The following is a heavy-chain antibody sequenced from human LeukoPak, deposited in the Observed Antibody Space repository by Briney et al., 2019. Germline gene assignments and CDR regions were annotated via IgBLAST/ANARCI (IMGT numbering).Heavy chain of an antibody. V-gene: IGHV3-23*01. CDR2: LSGSGSST. Sequence: QPGGSLRLSCVASGFIFNKHAMSWVRQAPGKGLEWVSGLSGSGSSTDYADSVKGRFTISRDNAKNSLYLQMNSLRAEDTAVYYCARVEVAAAGTGDYWGQGALVTVSS. J-gene: IGHJ4*02. D-gene: IGHD6-13*01. CDR3: ARVEVAAAGTGDY. CDR1: GFIFNKHA.